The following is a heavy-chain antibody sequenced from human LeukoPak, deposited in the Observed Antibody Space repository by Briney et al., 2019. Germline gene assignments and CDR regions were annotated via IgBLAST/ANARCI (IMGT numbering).Heavy chain of an antibody. V-gene: IGHV3-21*03. CDR3: ARDRYDSSGYYYRYFDY. CDR1: GFTFSSYS. Sequence: PGGSLRLSCAASGFTFSSYSMNWVRQAPGKGLEGVSSISSSSSYIYYADSVKGRFTISKDNAKNSLYLQMNSLRAEDTAVYYCARDRYDSSGYYYRYFDYWGQGTLVTVSS. J-gene: IGHJ4*02. D-gene: IGHD3-22*01. CDR2: ISSSSSYI.